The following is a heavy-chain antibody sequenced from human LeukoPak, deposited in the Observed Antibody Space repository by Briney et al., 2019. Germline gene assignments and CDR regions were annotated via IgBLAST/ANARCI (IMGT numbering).Heavy chain of an antibody. CDR2: ISGSGGST. V-gene: IGHV3-23*01. D-gene: IGHD3-9*01. J-gene: IGHJ4*02. CDR1: GFTFSSYA. CDR3: AKDHPLYYDILTGYPDY. Sequence: GGSLRLSCAASGFTFSSYAMSCVRQAPGKGLEWVSTISGSGGSTYYADSVKGRFTISRDNSKNTLYLQMNSLRAEDTAVYYCAKDHPLYYDILTGYPDYWGQGTLVTVSS.